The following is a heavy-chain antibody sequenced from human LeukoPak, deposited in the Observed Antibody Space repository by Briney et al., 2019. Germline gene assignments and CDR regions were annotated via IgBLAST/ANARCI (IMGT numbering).Heavy chain of an antibody. V-gene: IGHV3-30-3*01. J-gene: IGHJ4*02. Sequence: GGSLRLSCAASGFIFSSYAMHWVRQAPGKGLEWVAVISYDGSNKYYADSVKGRFTISRDNSKNTLYLQMNSLRAEDTAVYYCARPPHYYGSGSFYFDYWGQGTLVTVSS. CDR1: GFIFSSYA. CDR2: ISYDGSNK. CDR3: ARPPHYYGSGSFYFDY. D-gene: IGHD3-10*01.